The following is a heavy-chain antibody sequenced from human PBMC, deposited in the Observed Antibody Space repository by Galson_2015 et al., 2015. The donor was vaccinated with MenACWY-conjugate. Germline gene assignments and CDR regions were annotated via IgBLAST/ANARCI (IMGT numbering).Heavy chain of an antibody. D-gene: IGHD5-12*01. CDR1: GFTFSTYW. V-gene: IGHV3-7*03. Sequence: SLRLSCAASGFTFSTYWMTWVRQAPGKGLEWVANINQDGSEKFYVDSVKGRFTISRDNAKNSLYLQMNSLRAEDTAVYYCARSRGYSHDYWGQGTLVTVS. J-gene: IGHJ4*02. CDR3: ARSRGYSHDY. CDR2: INQDGSEK.